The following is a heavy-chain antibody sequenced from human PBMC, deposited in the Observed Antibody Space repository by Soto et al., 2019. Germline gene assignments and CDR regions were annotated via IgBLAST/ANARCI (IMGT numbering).Heavy chain of an antibody. V-gene: IGHV1-69*01. CDR1: GGTFSSYA. CDR3: ARGYYDSSGYYYPHDY. D-gene: IGHD3-22*01. Sequence: SCKASGGTFSSYAISWVRQAPGQGLEWMGGIIPIFGTANYAQKFQGGVTITADESTSTAYMELSSLRSEDTAVYYCARGYYDSSGYYYPHDYWGQGTLVTVSS. J-gene: IGHJ4*02. CDR2: IIPIFGTA.